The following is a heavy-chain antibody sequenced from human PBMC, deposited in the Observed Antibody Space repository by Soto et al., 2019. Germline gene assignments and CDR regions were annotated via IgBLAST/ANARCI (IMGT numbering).Heavy chain of an antibody. D-gene: IGHD5-18*01. J-gene: IGHJ6*02. V-gene: IGHV3-7*01. Sequence: PGGSLRLSCAVSGFTFSSYYMSWVRQAPGKGLEWVANIKQDGTEKYYVDSVRGRFTISRDNAKNSLFLQINSLRAEDTAVYYCARDDRYGEYRIRYYGIDVWGRGTTVTVYS. CDR3: ARDDRYGEYRIRYYGIDV. CDR1: GFTFSSYY. CDR2: IKQDGTEK.